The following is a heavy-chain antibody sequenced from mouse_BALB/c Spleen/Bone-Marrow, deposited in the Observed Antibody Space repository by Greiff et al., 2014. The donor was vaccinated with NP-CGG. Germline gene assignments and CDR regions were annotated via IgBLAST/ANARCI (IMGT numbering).Heavy chain of an antibody. CDR2: IDPSDSET. V-gene: IGHV1-69*02. J-gene: IGHJ3*01. CDR3: ARTYYGNYAWFAY. CDR1: GYTFTSYW. Sequence: VKLVESGAELVKPGAPVKLSCKASGYTFTSYWMNWVKQRPGRGLECIGRIDPSDSETHYNQKFKDKATLTVDKSSSTAYIQLSSLTSEDSAVYYCARTYYGNYAWFAYWGQGTLVTVSA. D-gene: IGHD2-1*01.